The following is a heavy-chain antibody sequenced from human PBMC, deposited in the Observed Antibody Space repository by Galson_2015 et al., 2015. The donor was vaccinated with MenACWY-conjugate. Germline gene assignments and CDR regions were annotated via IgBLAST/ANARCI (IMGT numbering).Heavy chain of an antibody. Sequence: SLRLSCAASGFTFSRYAMTWVRQAPGKGLEWVSFISSGSNSIYYADSVKGRFTISRDNAKNSLYLQMDSLRDEDTAVYYCARDSKHYGGNSGEFDPWGQGTLVTVSS. CDR1: GFTFSRYA. CDR2: ISSGSNSI. V-gene: IGHV3-48*02. D-gene: IGHD4-23*01. CDR3: ARDSKHYGGNSGEFDP. J-gene: IGHJ5*02.